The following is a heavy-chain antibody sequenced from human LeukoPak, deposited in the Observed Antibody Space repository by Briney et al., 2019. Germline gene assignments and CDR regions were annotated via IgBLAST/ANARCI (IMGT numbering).Heavy chain of an antibody. CDR2: IRYDGSNK. D-gene: IGHD1-26*01. J-gene: IGHJ5*02. CDR3: AKRDTGSYKIDP. Sequence: PGGPLRLSCAASGFTFSNFGMHWVRQAPGKALEWGAFIRYDGSNKYYADSVKGRFTISRDNSDNTLYLQMNSLRAEDTAVYYCAKRDTGSYKIDPWGQGTLVTVSS. CDR1: GFTFSNFG. V-gene: IGHV3-30*02.